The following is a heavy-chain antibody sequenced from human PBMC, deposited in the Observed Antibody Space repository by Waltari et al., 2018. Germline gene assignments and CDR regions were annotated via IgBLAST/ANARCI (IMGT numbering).Heavy chain of an antibody. Sequence: QVQLQESGPGLVKPSETLSLPCTVSGGPLSSYYWSWIRQPAGKGLEWIGRIYTSGSTDYNPSLKSRVTMSVDTSRNQFSLKLSSVTAADTAVYYCARHPNRYFDLWGRGTLVTVSS. CDR1: GGPLSSYY. V-gene: IGHV4-4*07. CDR3: ARHPNRYFDL. J-gene: IGHJ2*01. CDR2: IYTSGST.